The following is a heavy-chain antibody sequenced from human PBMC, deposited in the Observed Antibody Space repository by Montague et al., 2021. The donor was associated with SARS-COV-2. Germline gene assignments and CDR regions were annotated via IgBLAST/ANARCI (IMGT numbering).Heavy chain of an antibody. Sequence: SETLSLTRSVSGGSISDYYWNWIRQPPGKGLEWIGYIYYNTGNTNYNPPLQSRVTISLDTSKNQFSLNLRSVTAADTALYFCARGTGYDYYFDCWGLGTLVTVSS. D-gene: IGHD5-12*01. V-gene: IGHV4-59*01. CDR3: ARGTGYDYYFDC. CDR2: IYYNTGNT. J-gene: IGHJ4*02. CDR1: GGSISDYY.